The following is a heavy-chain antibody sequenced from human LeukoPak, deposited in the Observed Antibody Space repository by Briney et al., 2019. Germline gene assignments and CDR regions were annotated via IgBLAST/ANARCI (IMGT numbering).Heavy chain of an antibody. CDR2: IYRGGST. J-gene: IGHJ6*02. CDR3: ARDTTMGIAVAGTYGMDV. CDR1: GFTFSSYG. V-gene: IGHV3-66*01. Sequence: GGSLRLSCAASGFTFSSYGMHWVRQAPGKGLEWVSVIYRGGSTFYADSVKGRFTISRDNSKNTLYLQMNSLRAEDTAVYYCARDTTMGIAVAGTYGMDVWGQGTTVTVSS. D-gene: IGHD6-19*01.